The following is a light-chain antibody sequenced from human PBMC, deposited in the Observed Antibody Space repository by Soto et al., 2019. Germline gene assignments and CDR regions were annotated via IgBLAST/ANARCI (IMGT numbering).Light chain of an antibody. CDR2: GAS. CDR1: QSVSRS. Sequence: EVVMTQSPATLAVSPGQTATLSFRASQSVSRSLAWYKQKPGQAPRIIIYGASTRATGVPARFSGSGSGTEFTLTISRLQSEDFAIYYCQQYYNWRPRFGQGTKVDIK. J-gene: IGKJ1*01. V-gene: IGKV3-15*01. CDR3: QQYYNWRPR.